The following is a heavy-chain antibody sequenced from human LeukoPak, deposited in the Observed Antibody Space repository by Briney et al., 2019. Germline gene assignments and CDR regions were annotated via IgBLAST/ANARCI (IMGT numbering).Heavy chain of an antibody. D-gene: IGHD6-19*01. CDR3: ARGGIAVAFDY. Sequence: PSQTLSLTCAVSGGSISSGSYSWSWIRQPPGKGLEWIGYIYPRGSTYYNPSLKSRVILSLDKSANQFSLNLSSVTAADTAVYYCARGGIAVAFDYWGQGTLVTVSS. V-gene: IGHV4-30-2*01. CDR1: GGSISSGSYS. CDR2: IYPRGST. J-gene: IGHJ4*02.